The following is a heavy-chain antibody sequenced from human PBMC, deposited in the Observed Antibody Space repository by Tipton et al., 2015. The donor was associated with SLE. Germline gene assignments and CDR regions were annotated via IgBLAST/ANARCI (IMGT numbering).Heavy chain of an antibody. D-gene: IGHD2-21*01. V-gene: IGHV4-38-2*02. CDR1: GYPLSTSYY. Sequence: TLSLTCTVSGYPLSTSYYWNWIRQAPGKGLEWIASIYQRTSTYYNPSLKSRATISMDTSKNQFSLRLSSVTAADTAVYYCTRGGIFLWGQGKLVTVSS. CDR3: TRGGIFL. J-gene: IGHJ4*02. CDR2: IYQRTST.